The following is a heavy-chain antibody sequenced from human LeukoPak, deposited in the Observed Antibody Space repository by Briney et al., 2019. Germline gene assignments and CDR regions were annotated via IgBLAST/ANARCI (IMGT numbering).Heavy chain of an antibody. Sequence: SETLSLTCAVYGGSFSGYYWSWIRQPPGKELEWIGEINHSGSTNYNPSLKSRVTISVDTSKNQFSLKLSSVTAADTAVYYCARVPASRGGPRDYYYYGMDVWGQGTTVTVSS. J-gene: IGHJ6*02. D-gene: IGHD6-19*01. CDR3: ARVPASRGGPRDYYYYGMDV. V-gene: IGHV4-34*01. CDR1: GGSFSGYY. CDR2: INHSGST.